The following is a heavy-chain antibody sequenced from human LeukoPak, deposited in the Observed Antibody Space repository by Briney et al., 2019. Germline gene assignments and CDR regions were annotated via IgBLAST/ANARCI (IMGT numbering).Heavy chain of an antibody. V-gene: IGHV4-59*01. Sequence: SETLSLTCTVSGGSISSYYWSWIRQPPGKGLEWIGYIYYSGSTNYNPSLKRRVTISVDTSKNQFSLKLSSVTAADTAVYYCARFVYYYDSSEYFDLWGRGTLVTVSS. CDR1: GGSISSYY. J-gene: IGHJ2*01. D-gene: IGHD3-22*01. CDR2: IYYSGST. CDR3: ARFVYYYDSSEYFDL.